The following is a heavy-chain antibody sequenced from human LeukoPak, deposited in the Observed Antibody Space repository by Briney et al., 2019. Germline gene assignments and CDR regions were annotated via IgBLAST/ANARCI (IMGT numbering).Heavy chain of an antibody. CDR3: ARDRVTTPGDNWSDP. D-gene: IGHD4-17*01. CDR1: GGSISSGGYY. Sequence: PSETLSLTCTVSGGSISSGGYYWSWIRQHPGKGLEWIGYIYYSGSTYYNQSLKSRVTISVDTSKNQFSLKLSSVTAADTAVYYCARDRVTTPGDNWSDPWGQGTLVTVSS. J-gene: IGHJ5*02. CDR2: IYYSGST. V-gene: IGHV4-31*03.